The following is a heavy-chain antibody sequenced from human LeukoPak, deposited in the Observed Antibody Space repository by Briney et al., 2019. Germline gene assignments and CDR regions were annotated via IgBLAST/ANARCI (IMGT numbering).Heavy chain of an antibody. Sequence: ASVKVSCKASGYTFTGYYMHWVRQAPGQGLEWTGWINPNSGGTNYAQKFQGRVTMTRDTSISTAYMELSRLRSDDTAVYYCAWTYYDILTGPDYWGQGTLVTVSS. CDR3: AWTYYDILTGPDY. CDR2: INPNSGGT. V-gene: IGHV1-2*02. CDR1: GYTFTGYY. D-gene: IGHD3-9*01. J-gene: IGHJ4*02.